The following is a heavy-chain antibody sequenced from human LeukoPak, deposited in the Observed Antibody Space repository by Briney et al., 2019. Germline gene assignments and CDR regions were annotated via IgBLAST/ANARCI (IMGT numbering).Heavy chain of an antibody. CDR2: IYYSGST. V-gene: IGHV4-39*01. D-gene: IGHD2-21*02. J-gene: IGHJ3*02. CDR1: GGSISSSSYY. Sequence: SETLSLTCTVSGGSISSSSYYWSWIRQPPGKGLEWIGSIYYSGSTYYNPSLKSRVTISVDTSKNQFSLKLSCVRAAETAVYYWARAVAYCGGDCPGGDAFDIWGQGTMVTVSS. CDR3: ARAVAYCGGDCPGGDAFDI.